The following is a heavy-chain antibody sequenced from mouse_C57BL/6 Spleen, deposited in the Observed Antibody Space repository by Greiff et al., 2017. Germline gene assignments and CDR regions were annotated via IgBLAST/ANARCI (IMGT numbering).Heavy chain of an antibody. CDR2: INPSNGGT. CDR1: GYTFTSYW. Sequence: QVQLQQPGTELVKPGASVKLSCKASGYTFTSYWMHWVKQRPGQGLEWIGNINPSNGGTNYNGKFKGKATLTADKSSSTAYMQLSSLTSEDSAVYFCARSGGSGSPWFAYWGQGTLVTVSA. V-gene: IGHV1-53*01. CDR3: ARSGGSGSPWFAY. J-gene: IGHJ3*01. D-gene: IGHD3-2*02.